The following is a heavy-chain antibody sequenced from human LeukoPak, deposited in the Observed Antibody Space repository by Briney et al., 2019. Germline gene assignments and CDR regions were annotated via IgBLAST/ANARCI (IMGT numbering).Heavy chain of an antibody. D-gene: IGHD3-22*01. J-gene: IGHJ4*02. CDR3: ARADYYDSSGYYYVEYFDY. CDR1: GYTFTSYG. Sequence: ASVKVSCKASGYTFTSYGISWVRQAPGQGLEWMEWISAYNGNTNYAQKLQGRVTMTTDTSTSTAYMELRSLRSDDTAVYYCARADYYDSSGYYYVEYFDYWGQGTLVTVSS. V-gene: IGHV1-18*01. CDR2: ISAYNGNT.